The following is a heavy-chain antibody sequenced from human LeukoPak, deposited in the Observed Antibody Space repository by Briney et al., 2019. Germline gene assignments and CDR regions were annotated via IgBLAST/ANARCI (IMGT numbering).Heavy chain of an antibody. CDR3: ATGKWFGELLPFDY. V-gene: IGHV1-24*01. Sequence: ASVKVSCTVSGYTLTELSMHWVRQAPGKGLEWMGGFDPEDGETIYAQKFLGRVTMTEDTSTDTAYMELSSLRSEDTAVYYCATGKWFGELLPFDYWGQGTLVTVSS. D-gene: IGHD3-10*01. J-gene: IGHJ4*02. CDR1: GYTLTELS. CDR2: FDPEDGET.